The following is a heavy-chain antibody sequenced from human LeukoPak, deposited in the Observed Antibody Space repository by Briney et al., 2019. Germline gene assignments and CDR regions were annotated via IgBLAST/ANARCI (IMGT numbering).Heavy chain of an antibody. V-gene: IGHV3-74*01. D-gene: IGHD2-2*01. J-gene: IGHJ4*02. CDR1: GFTFSTYW. CDR3: AKPPRRCSSTSCYPDY. CDR2: IKTDGSST. Sequence: GGSLRLSCVGSGFTFSTYWMHWVRQAPGKGLVWVSRIKTDGSSTSYADSVKGRFTISRDNAKNTLYLQMNSLRAEDTAVYYCAKPPRRCSSTSCYPDYWGQGTLVTVSS.